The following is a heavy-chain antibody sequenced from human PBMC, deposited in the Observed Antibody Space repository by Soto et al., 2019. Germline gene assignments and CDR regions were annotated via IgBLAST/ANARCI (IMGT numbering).Heavy chain of an antibody. CDR2: INPNSGGT. V-gene: IGHV1-2*02. Sequence: GASVKVSCKASGYTFTGYYMHWVRQAPGQGLEWMGWINPNSGGTNYAQKFQGRVTMTRDTSISTAYMELSRLRSDDTAVYYCARGALPAWELGGSVYFDYWGQGTLVTVSS. CDR3: ARGALPAWELGGSVYFDY. J-gene: IGHJ4*02. CDR1: GYTFTGYY. D-gene: IGHD1-26*01.